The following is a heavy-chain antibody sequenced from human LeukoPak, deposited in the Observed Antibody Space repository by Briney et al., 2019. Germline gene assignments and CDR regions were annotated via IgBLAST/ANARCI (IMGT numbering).Heavy chain of an antibody. J-gene: IGHJ3*02. D-gene: IGHD2-2*01. CDR2: INTDGSGT. CDR1: RFTFSSYW. V-gene: IGHV3-74*01. CDR3: ARGQLPDAFDI. Sequence: GGSLRLSCAASRFTFSSYWMHWVRQAPGKGLVWVSRINTDGSGTSYADSVKGRFTISRDNSNNTLYLQMNSLRAGDTAVYYCARGQLPDAFDIWGQGTMVTVSS.